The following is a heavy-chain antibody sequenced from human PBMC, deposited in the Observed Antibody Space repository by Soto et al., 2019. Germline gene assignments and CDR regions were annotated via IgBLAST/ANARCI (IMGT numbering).Heavy chain of an antibody. CDR1: GFTFSSYA. V-gene: IGHV3-23*01. D-gene: IGHD1-20*01. CDR3: AKGSGNSHPPYNWPDY. J-gene: IGHJ4*02. CDR2: ISASGGST. Sequence: PGGSLRLGWAASGFTFSSYAMSWVLQAPGRGLEWVSAISASGGSTYYADSVKGRFTISRDNSKNTLYLQMNSLRAEDTAVYYCAKGSGNSHPPYNWPDYWGQGTLVTVSS.